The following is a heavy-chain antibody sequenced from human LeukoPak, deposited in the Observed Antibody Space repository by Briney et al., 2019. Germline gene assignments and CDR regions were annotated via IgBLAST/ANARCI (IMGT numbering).Heavy chain of an antibody. D-gene: IGHD2-15*01. Sequence: GGSLRLSCAASGFTFSRDSMNWVRQAPGRGLEWVSYINGGSSPIYYADSVRGRFTISRDNAKNSLYLQMNSLRAEDTAVYYCVRDNPRCCGVVPANIDDYWGQGTLVTVSS. CDR3: VRDNPRCCGVVPANIDDY. V-gene: IGHV3-48*01. CDR1: GFTFSRDS. CDR2: INGGSSPI. J-gene: IGHJ4*02.